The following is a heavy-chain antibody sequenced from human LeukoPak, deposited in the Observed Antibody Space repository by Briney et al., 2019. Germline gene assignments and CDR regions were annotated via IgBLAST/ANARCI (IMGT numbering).Heavy chain of an antibody. Sequence: VKVSCKASGYTFTSYDINWVRQATGQGLEWMGWMNPNRGNTGYAQKFQGRVTMTRNTSISTAYMDLSSLRSEDTAVYYCARGSNSSGWSYYYYYYMDVWGKGTTVTVSS. CDR1: GYTFTSYD. V-gene: IGHV1-8*01. CDR2: MNPNRGNT. J-gene: IGHJ6*03. CDR3: ARGSNSSGWSYYYYYYMDV. D-gene: IGHD6-19*01.